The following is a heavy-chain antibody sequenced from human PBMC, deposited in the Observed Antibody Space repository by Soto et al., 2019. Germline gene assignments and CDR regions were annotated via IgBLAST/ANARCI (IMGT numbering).Heavy chain of an antibody. V-gene: IGHV1-69*01. CDR1: RDTFSKYA. J-gene: IGHJ6*02. CDR2: IFPMFGSR. D-gene: IGHD3-10*02. Sequence: QVQLVQSGAEVKKPGSSVKVSCKASRDTFSKYAFNWVRQAPGQGLEWMGWIFPMFGSRNYEEKFHGRVTITADESTSTAYMELRSRGFEDTAVYYCARGETYVGVWGQGTTVTVSS. CDR3: ARGETYVGV.